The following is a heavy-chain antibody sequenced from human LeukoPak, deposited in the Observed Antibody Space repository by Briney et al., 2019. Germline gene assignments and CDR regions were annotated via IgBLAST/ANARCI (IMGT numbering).Heavy chain of an antibody. CDR1: GYTFTSYA. CDR3: ARDRRGWYIFDY. CDR2: INACNGNT. D-gene: IGHD6-19*01. Sequence: ASVKLSCKASGYTFTSYAMHWVRQAPGQRLEWMGWINACNGNTKYSQKFQGRVTITRDTSASTAYMELRSLRSEDTAVYNCARDRRGWYIFDYWGQGTLVTVSS. J-gene: IGHJ4*02. V-gene: IGHV1-3*01.